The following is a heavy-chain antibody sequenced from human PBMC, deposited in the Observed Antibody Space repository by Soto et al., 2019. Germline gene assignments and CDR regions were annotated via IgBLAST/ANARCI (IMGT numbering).Heavy chain of an antibody. D-gene: IGHD3-10*01. V-gene: IGHV3-30*18. CDR2: ISSDGNRR. CDR1: GFTFPNFA. Sequence: QVYLVESGGGVVQPGRSLRLSCAVSGFTFPNFAMHWVRQAPGKGLEWVALISSDGNRRYYADSVKGRFTISRDNSKNTLYLQMYGLTTEDTAVFYCAKDHYVSRSGSVSPYYSDYWGQGTVVTVSS. CDR3: AKDHYVSRSGSVSPYYSDY. J-gene: IGHJ4*02.